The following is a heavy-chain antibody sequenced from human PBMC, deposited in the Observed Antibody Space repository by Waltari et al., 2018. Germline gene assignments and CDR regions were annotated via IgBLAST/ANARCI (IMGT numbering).Heavy chain of an antibody. J-gene: IGHJ4*02. V-gene: IGHV3-7*01. Sequence: EVQLVESGGGLVQPGGSLRLYCAASGSHFSGYWMSWVRQAPGKGLEWVANIKQDGSEKYYVDSVKGRFTISRDNAKNSLYLQMNSLRAEDTAVYYCARARTLKFDYWGQGTLVTVSS. CDR3: ARARTLKFDY. CDR2: IKQDGSEK. CDR1: GSHFSGYW.